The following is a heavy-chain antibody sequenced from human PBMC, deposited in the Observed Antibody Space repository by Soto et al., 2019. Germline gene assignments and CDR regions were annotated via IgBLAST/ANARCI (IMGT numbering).Heavy chain of an antibody. CDR3: ARGSFWSGYLRSNWFDP. CDR1: GDSISSGGYY. CDR2: IYFSGST. J-gene: IGHJ5*02. V-gene: IGHV4-31*11. D-gene: IGHD3-3*01. Sequence: SETLSLTCAVSGDSISSGGYYWSWIRQHPGKGLEWIGYIYFSGSTYYNPSLQSRVTISVDTSKNQFSLKLSSVTAADTAVYYCARGSFWSGYLRSNWFDPWGQGTLVTVSS.